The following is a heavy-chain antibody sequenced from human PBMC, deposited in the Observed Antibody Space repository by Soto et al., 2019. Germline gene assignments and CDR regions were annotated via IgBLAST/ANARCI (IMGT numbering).Heavy chain of an antibody. V-gene: IGHV4-59*01. D-gene: IGHD1-7*01. CDR3: ARAITGTMRWFDP. CDR1: GGSISSYY. CDR2: IYYSGST. J-gene: IGHJ5*02. Sequence: KPSETLSLTCTVSGGSISSYYWSWIRQPPGKGLEWIGYIYYSGSTNYNPSLKSRVTISVDTSKNQFSLKLSSVTAADTAVYYCARAITGTMRWFDPWGQGTLVTVSS.